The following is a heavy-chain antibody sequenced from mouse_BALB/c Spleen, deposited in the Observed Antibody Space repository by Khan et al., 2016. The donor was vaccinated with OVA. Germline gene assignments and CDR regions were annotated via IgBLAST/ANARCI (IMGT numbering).Heavy chain of an antibody. CDR2: ISDGGGST. CDR1: GFSFSDYY. D-gene: IGHD1-1*02. V-gene: IGHV5-4*02. Sequence: EVELVESGGGLVKPGGSLKLSCAASGFSFSDYYMYWIRQTPEKRLEWVAPISDGGGSTYYPDSVKGRFTISRDNAKNNLYLKMSSLKSEATAMYDCARAGYGGFAYWGQGTLVTVSA. J-gene: IGHJ3*01. CDR3: ARAGYGGFAY.